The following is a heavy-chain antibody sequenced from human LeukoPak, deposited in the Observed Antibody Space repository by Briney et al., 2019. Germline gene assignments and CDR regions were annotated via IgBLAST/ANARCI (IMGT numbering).Heavy chain of an antibody. D-gene: IGHD5-12*01. Sequence: SETLSLTCTVSGGSISSGGYYWSWIRQHPGKGLEWIGYIYYSGSTYYNPSLKSRVTISVDTSKNQFSLKLSSVTAADTAVYYCAGKVAYDLNFDYWGQGTLVTVSS. CDR3: AGKVAYDLNFDY. J-gene: IGHJ4*02. CDR1: GGSISSGGYY. V-gene: IGHV4-31*03. CDR2: IYYSGST.